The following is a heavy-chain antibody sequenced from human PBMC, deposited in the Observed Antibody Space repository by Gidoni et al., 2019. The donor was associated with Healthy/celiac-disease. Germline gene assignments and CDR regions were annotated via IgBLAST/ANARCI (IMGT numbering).Heavy chain of an antibody. D-gene: IGHD3-10*01. CDR2: ISYDGSNK. CDR1: GFPFSSYA. CDR3: ARDRGAALTEWFDP. J-gene: IGHJ5*02. Sequence: QVQLVESGGGVVQPGRSLRLSCAASGFPFSSYAMHWVRQAPGKGLEWGAVISYDGSNKYYADSVKGRFTISRDNSKNTLYLQMNSLRAEDTAVYYCARDRGAALTEWFDPWGQGTLVTVSS. V-gene: IGHV3-30*04.